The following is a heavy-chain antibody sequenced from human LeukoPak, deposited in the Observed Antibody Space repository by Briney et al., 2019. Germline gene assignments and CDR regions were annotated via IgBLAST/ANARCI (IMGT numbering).Heavy chain of an antibody. V-gene: IGHV1-2*02. J-gene: IGHJ4*02. D-gene: IGHD3-16*01. CDR1: GYTFTSYG. CDR3: ARWIGVYFDY. Sequence: ASVKVSCKASGYTFTSYGISWVRQAPGQGLEWMGWINPNSGGTNYAQKFQGRVTMTRDTSISTAYMELSRLRSDDTAVYYCARWIGVYFDYWGQGTLVTVSS. CDR2: INPNSGGT.